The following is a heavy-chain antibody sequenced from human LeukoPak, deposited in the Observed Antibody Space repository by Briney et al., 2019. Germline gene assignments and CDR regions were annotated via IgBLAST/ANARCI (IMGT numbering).Heavy chain of an antibody. CDR1: GFTFTSFA. CDR2: ISYDGNNK. J-gene: IGHJ6*02. Sequence: GRSLRLSCAASGFTFTSFAIHWVRQAPGKGLEWVAAISYDGNNKYYTDSVKGRFTISRHNAKNTLYLQMNSLRAEDTAVYYCARDRGSYYYGSGSLYYYYYYGMDVWGQGTTVTVSS. V-gene: IGHV3-30*04. CDR3: ARDRGSYYYGSGSLYYYYYYGMDV. D-gene: IGHD3-10*01.